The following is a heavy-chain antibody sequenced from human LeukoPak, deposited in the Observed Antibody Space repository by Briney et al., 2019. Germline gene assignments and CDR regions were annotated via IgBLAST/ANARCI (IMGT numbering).Heavy chain of an antibody. Sequence: GGSLRLSCAASGFTFSTSGMHWVRQAPGKGLEWVAVISPDGSDKYYADSVKGRFTISRDNSKNTLYLQMNSLRAEDTAVYYCAKRHCSSSTCYSFDYWGQGTLVTVSS. V-gene: IGHV3-30*18. D-gene: IGHD2-2*01. CDR1: GFTFSTSG. CDR2: ISPDGSDK. J-gene: IGHJ4*02. CDR3: AKRHCSSSTCYSFDY.